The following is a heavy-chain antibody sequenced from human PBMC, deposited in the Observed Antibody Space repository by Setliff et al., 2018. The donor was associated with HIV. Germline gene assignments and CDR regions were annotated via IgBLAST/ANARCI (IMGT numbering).Heavy chain of an antibody. J-gene: IGHJ3*01. CDR3: ARELIGIRPVFNALDV. CDR2: ISSTSSYI. D-gene: IGHD5-18*01. CDR1: GFTFSNYS. V-gene: IGHV3-21*01. Sequence: PGGSLRLSCAASGFTFSNYSMNWVRQAPGKGLEWVSSISSTSSYIYYADSVKGRFTISRDNAKNSLYLKMNSLRDEDTAVYYCARELIGIRPVFNALDVWGQGTMVTVSS.